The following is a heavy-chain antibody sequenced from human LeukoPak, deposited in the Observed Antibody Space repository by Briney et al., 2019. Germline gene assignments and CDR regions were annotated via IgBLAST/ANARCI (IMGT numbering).Heavy chain of an antibody. CDR2: ISYAGSNK. D-gene: IGHD2-15*01. J-gene: IGHJ4*02. V-gene: IGHV3-30*18. CDR1: GFTFSTYW. CDR3: AKGASGGTNYYFDY. Sequence: GGSLRLSCAASGFTFSTYWMHWVRQAPGKGLEWVAVISYAGSNKYYADSVKGRFTISRDNSKNTLYLQMNSLRAEDTAVYYCAKGASGGTNYYFDYWGQGTLVTVSS.